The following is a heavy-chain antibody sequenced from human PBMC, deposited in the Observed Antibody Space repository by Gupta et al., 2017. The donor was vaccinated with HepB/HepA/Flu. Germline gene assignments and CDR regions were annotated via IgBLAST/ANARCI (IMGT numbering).Heavy chain of an antibody. CDR1: GFTFDLHT. V-gene: IGHV3-21*01. CDR3: ARDKGTAWFSNDY. J-gene: IGHJ4*02. D-gene: IGHD6-19*01. CDR2: ISSSSTSI. Sequence: EVQLVESGGGLVKPGGSLRLSCAASGFTFDLHTMNWVRQGPGKGLEWVATISSSSTSIYCADSVRGRFAISKDNAKNSLYLQMNNLGPDETAVYYCARDKGTAWFSNDYWGQGTLVTVSS.